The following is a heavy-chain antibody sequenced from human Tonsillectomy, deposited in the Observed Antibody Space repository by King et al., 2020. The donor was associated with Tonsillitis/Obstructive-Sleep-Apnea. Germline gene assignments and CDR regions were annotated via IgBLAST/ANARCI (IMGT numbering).Heavy chain of an antibody. Sequence: VQLVESGAEVKKPGASVKVSCKASGYTFTSYGISWVRQAPGQGLEWMGWISTYNGNTNYAQKLQGRVTMTTDTSTSTAYMELRSLRSDDTAVYYCARERSDDFWSGYPQNYFDYWGQGTLVTVSS. D-gene: IGHD3-3*01. CDR1: GYTFTSYG. CDR2: ISTYNGNT. J-gene: IGHJ4*02. CDR3: ARERSDDFWSGYPQNYFDY. V-gene: IGHV1-18*01.